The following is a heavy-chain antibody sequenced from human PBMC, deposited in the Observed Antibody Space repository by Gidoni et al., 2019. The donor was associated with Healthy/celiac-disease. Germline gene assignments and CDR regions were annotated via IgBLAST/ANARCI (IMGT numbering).Heavy chain of an antibody. Sequence: QVQLVQSGAEVKKPGASVKVSCKASGYTFTGYYMHWVRPAPGQGLAGMGRTNPTSGGPTDAQKFQGRVTMTRDTPISTAYMELSRLRSDDTAVYYCAREGGGYWQLGADYWGQGTLVTVSS. V-gene: IGHV1-2*06. J-gene: IGHJ4*02. CDR2: TNPTSGGP. CDR3: AREGGGYWQLGADY. CDR1: GYTFTGYY. D-gene: IGHD3-10*01.